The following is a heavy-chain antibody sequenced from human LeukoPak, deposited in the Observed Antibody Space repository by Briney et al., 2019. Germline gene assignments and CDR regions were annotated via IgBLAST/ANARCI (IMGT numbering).Heavy chain of an antibody. CDR3: AKDXLXYSXGWYGGWFDY. D-gene: IGHD6-19*01. V-gene: IGHV3-30*02. CDR1: GFTFSSYG. J-gene: IGHJ4*02. CDR2: IRYDGSNK. Sequence: GGSLRLSCAASGFTFSSYGMHWVRQAPGKGLEWVAFIRYDGSNKYYADSVKGRFTISRGNSKNTLYLQMNSLRAEDTAVYYCAKDXLXYSXGWYGGWFDYWGQGTLVTVSS.